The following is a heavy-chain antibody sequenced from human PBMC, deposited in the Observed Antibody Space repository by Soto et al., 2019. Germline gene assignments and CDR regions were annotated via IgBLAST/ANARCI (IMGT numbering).Heavy chain of an antibody. J-gene: IGHJ3*02. CDR3: ARDFLSSQITMVRGVITPHDAFDI. CDR2: IKQDGSEK. V-gene: IGHV3-7*01. CDR1: GFTFSSYW. D-gene: IGHD3-10*01. Sequence: PGGSLRLSCAASGFTFSSYWMSWVRQAPGKGLEWVANIKQDGSEKYYVDSVKGRFTISRDNAKNSLYLQMNSLRAEDTAVYYCARDFLSSQITMVRGVITPHDAFDIWGQGTMVTVSS.